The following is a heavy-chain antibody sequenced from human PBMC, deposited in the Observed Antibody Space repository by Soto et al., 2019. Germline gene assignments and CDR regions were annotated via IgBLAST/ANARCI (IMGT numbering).Heavy chain of an antibody. CDR2: VSTNGHST. J-gene: IGHJ6*02. D-gene: IGHD3-3*02. CDR1: GLASGNYA. V-gene: IGHV3-23*01. Sequence: GEYLRLPCRASGLASGNYAMNWVRQVPGWGLEWVAGVSTNGHSTYYADSVRGRFTISRDNSKITVYLQMNSLRAEDTAVYYCAKDRAFNYFYGMDVWGQGTTVTVAS. CDR3: AKDRAFNYFYGMDV.